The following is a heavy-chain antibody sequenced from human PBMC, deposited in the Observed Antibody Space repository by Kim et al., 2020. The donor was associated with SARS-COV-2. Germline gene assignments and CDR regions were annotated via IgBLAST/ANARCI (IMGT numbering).Heavy chain of an antibody. D-gene: IGHD5-18*01. V-gene: IGHV4-31*03. CDR3: ARAMVRSYYGMDV. CDR2: IYYSGST. J-gene: IGHJ6*02. Sequence: SETLSLTCTVSGGSISSGGYYWSWIRQHPGKGLEWIGYIYYSGSTYYNPSLKSRVTISVDTSKNQFSLKLSSVTAADTAVYYCARAMVRSYYGMDVWGQGTTVTVSS. CDR1: GGSISSGGYY.